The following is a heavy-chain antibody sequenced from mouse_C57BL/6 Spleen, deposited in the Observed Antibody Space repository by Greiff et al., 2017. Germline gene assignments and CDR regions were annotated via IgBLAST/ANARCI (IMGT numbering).Heavy chain of an antibody. V-gene: IGHV1-82*01. J-gene: IGHJ4*01. CDR1: GYAFSSSW. D-gene: IGHD2-3*01. CDR2: IYPGDGDT. Sequence: VQLQESGPELVKPGASVKISCKASGYAFSSSWMNWVKQRPGKGLEWIGRIYPGDGDTNYNGKFKGKATLTADKSSSTASMQLSSLTSEDSAVYFCARPDGYYPYYYAMDYWGQGTSVTVSS. CDR3: ARPDGYYPYYYAMDY.